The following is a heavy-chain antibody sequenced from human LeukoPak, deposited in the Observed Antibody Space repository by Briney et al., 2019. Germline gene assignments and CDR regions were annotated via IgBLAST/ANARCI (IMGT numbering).Heavy chain of an antibody. D-gene: IGHD6-13*01. CDR2: IYYSGST. CDR1: GGSISSYY. Sequence: SETLSLTCTVSGGSISSYYWSWIRQPPGKGLEWIGYIYYSGSTNYNPSLKSRVTISVDTSKNQFSLKLSSVTAADTAVYYCAREGDSSSWYGYNWFDPWGQGTLVTVSS. J-gene: IGHJ5*02. CDR3: AREGDSSSWYGYNWFDP. V-gene: IGHV4-59*01.